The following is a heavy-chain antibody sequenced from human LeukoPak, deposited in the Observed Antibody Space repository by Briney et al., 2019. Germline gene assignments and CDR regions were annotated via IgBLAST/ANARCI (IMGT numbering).Heavy chain of an antibody. CDR2: ISGSGGST. V-gene: IGHV3-23*01. J-gene: IGHJ4*02. D-gene: IGHD1-7*01. CDR3: AKEGVRGGIAGTTD. Sequence: RGSLRLSCAASGFTFSSYAMSWVRQAPGKGLEWVSAISGSGGSTYYADSVKGRFTISRDNSKNTLYLQMNSLRAEDTAVYYCAKEGVRGGIAGTTDWGQGTLVTVSS. CDR1: GFTFSSYA.